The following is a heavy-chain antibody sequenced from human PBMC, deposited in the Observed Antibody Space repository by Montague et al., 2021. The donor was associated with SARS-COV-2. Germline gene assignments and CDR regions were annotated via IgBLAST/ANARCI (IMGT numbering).Heavy chain of an antibody. CDR2: ISGRGGRT. V-gene: IGHV3-23*01. J-gene: IGHJ4*02. Sequence: SLRLSCAASEFTLSSYAMSWVRQAPGKGLEWVSAISGRGGRTYYADSVKGRFTLSRDNSKNTLYLQMNSLRAEDTAVYYCAKAALGSSSYFDYWGQGTLVTVSS. CDR1: EFTLSSYA. D-gene: IGHD6-13*01. CDR3: AKAALGSSSYFDY.